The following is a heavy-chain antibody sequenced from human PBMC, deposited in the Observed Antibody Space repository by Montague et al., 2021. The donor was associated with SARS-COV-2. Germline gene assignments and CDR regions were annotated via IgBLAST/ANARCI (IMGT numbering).Heavy chain of an antibody. Sequence: SLRLSCAASGFTFSSYGMNWVRQAPGKGLEWVSYISTSSSYIYYADSVKGRFTISRDNAKNSLYLQMNSLRAEDTAVFYCARGRGYGGYPTGIDNWGQGTLATVSS. J-gene: IGHJ4*02. V-gene: IGHV3-21*01. CDR3: ARGRGYGGYPTGIDN. CDR2: ISTSSSYI. CDR1: GFTFSSYG. D-gene: IGHD5-12*01.